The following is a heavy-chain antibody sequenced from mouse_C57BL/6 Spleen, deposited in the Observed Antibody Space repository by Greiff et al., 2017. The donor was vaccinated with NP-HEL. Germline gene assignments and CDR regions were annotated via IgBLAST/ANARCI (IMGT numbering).Heavy chain of an antibody. V-gene: IGHV1-4*01. CDR3: ARGEGITTVVAFDY. D-gene: IGHD1-1*01. J-gene: IGHJ2*01. CDR2: INPSSGYT. CDR1: GYTFTSYT. Sequence: QVQLQQSGAELARPGASVKMSCKASGYTFTSYTMHWVKQRPGQGLEWIGYINPSSGYTKYNQKFKDKATLTADKSSSTAYMQLSSLTSEDSAVYYCARGEGITTVVAFDYWGQGTTLTVSS.